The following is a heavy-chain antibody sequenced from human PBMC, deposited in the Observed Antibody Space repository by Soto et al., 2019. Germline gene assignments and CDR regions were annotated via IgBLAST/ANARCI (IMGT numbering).Heavy chain of an antibody. CDR2: INSDGSST. D-gene: IGHD2-2*01. Sequence: PGGSLRLSCAASGFTFSSYWMHWVRQAPGKGLVWVSRINSDGSSTSYADSVKGRFTISRDNAKNTLYLQMSSLRADDTALYYCAKDREGYCSSTSCLYYFDSWGQGTQVTVSS. J-gene: IGHJ4*02. CDR1: GFTFSSYW. V-gene: IGHV3-74*01. CDR3: AKDREGYCSSTSCLYYFDS.